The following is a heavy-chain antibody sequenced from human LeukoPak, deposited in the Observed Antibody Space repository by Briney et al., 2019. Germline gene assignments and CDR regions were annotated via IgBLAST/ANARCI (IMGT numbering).Heavy chain of an antibody. CDR3: ARGLWAVRGVYFDY. D-gene: IGHD3-10*01. J-gene: IGHJ4*02. V-gene: IGHV3-30*02. CDR1: GFTFSSYG. Sequence: GGSLRLSCAVSGFTFSSYGMHWVRQAPGKGLEWVAFIQYDGSEKYYADSVKGRFTMSRDNSKNTLYLQMNSLRAEDTAVYYCARGLWAVRGVYFDYWGQGILVTVSS. CDR2: IQYDGSEK.